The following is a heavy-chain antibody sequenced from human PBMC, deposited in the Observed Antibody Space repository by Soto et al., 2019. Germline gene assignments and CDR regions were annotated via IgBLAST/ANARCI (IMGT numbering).Heavy chain of an antibody. J-gene: IGHJ2*01. CDR1: GFTFSCCA. CDR2: IHGDGDYT. Sequence: QVLESGGGLVQPGGSLRLSCAASGFTFSCCAMSWVRQAPGKGLEWVSTIHGDGDYTHDTDSVKGRFTISRDNSRNTVYLQMNSLRADDTAVYYCAKNRGAGDYSNWSFAVWGRGTLVTVSS. CDR3: AKNRGAGDYSNWSFAV. D-gene: IGHD7-27*01. V-gene: IGHV3-23*01.